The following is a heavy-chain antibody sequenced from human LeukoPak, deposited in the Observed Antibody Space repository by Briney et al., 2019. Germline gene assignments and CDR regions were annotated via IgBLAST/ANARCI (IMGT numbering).Heavy chain of an antibody. Sequence: ASVKVSCKASGGTFSSYAISWVRQAPGQGLEWMGGIIPIFGTANYAQKFQGRVTITADESTSTAYMEPSSLRSEDTAVYYCARSVGATLGYYFDYWGQGTLVTVSS. V-gene: IGHV1-69*13. CDR1: GGTFSSYA. J-gene: IGHJ4*02. CDR2: IIPIFGTA. D-gene: IGHD1-26*01. CDR3: ARSVGATLGYYFDY.